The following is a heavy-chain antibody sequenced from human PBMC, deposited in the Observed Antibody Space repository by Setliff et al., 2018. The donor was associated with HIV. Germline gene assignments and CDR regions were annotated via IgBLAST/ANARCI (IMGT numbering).Heavy chain of an antibody. CDR3: ARGANFWSGYDS. Sequence: PSETLSLTCAVSDGSISSSNWWSWVRQPPGKGLEWIGEIFHTQNPNYSPSPKSRVTISVNKSKNQFSLRLTSVTAADTAVYYCARGANFWSGYDSWGQGTLVTVSS. V-gene: IGHV4-4*02. J-gene: IGHJ4*02. CDR2: IFHTQNP. D-gene: IGHD3-3*01. CDR1: DGSISSSNW.